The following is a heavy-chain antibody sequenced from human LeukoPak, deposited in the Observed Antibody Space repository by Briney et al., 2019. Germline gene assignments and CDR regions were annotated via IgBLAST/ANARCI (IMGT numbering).Heavy chain of an antibody. J-gene: IGHJ3*01. CDR3: ARGAGTYYGTDTFDL. D-gene: IGHD1-26*01. CDR2: IRPEENKI. V-gene: IGHV3-30*02. CDR1: GFTFSDFG. Sequence: GGSLRPSCEASGFTFSDFGLHWVRQAPGKGLEWVAFIRPEENKIYYLASVRGRFTISRDNSKNTLFLQMSSLRHEDTAVYYCARGAGTYYGTDTFDLWGQGTMVTVSS.